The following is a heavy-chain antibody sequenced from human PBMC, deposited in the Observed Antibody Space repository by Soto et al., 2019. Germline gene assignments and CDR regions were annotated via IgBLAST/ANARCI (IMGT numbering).Heavy chain of an antibody. CDR2: ITYDGSNK. V-gene: IGHV3-30-3*01. CDR1: GFIFSSYP. D-gene: IGHD3-10*01. Sequence: RRLSCAASGFIFSSYPMHWVRQAPGKGLEWVAIITYDGSNKYYADSVKGRFTISRDNSKNTLSLQMNSLRTEDTAVYYCARDMVWSMDVWGQGTTVTVSS. J-gene: IGHJ6*02. CDR3: ARDMVWSMDV.